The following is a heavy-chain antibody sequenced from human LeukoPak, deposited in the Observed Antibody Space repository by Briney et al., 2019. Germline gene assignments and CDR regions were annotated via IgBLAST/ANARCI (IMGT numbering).Heavy chain of an antibody. CDR2: IYYSGST. Sequence: TSETLSLTCTVSGGSISSSSYYWGWIRQPPGKGLEWIGNIYYSGSTYYNPSLKSRVTISVDTSKNQFSLKLSSVTAADTAVYYCAAAHDGSGSYRRVPWWFDPWGQGTLVTVSS. J-gene: IGHJ5*02. V-gene: IGHV4-39*07. CDR3: AAAHDGSGSYRRVPWWFDP. D-gene: IGHD3-10*01. CDR1: GGSISSSSYY.